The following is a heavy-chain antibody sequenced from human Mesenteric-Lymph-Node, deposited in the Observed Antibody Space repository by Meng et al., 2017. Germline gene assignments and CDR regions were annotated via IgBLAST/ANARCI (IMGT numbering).Heavy chain of an antibody. V-gene: IGHV1-18*01. Sequence: ASVKVSCKASGGTFSSYAISWVRQAPGQGLEWMGWIRVYNDNTNYAEKFQGRVTMTADTSTSTAYMELRSLTSDDTAVYYCARGWFGVLQGDYWGQGTLVTVSS. CDR3: ARGWFGVLQGDY. J-gene: IGHJ4*02. CDR2: IRVYNDNT. D-gene: IGHD3-10*01. CDR1: GGTFSSYA.